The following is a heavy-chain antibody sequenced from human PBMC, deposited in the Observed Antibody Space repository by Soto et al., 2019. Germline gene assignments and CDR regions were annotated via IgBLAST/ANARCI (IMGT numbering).Heavy chain of an antibody. J-gene: IGHJ4*02. V-gene: IGHV1-18*01. CDR2: ISAYNGNT. CDR1: GYTFTSYG. CDR3: ASTREGDYVMDY. Sequence: ASVKVSCKASGYTFTSYGISWVRQAPGQGLEWMGWISAYNGNTNYAQKLQGKVTMTTDTSTSTAYMELRSLRSDDTAVYYCASTREGDYVMDYWGQGTLVTVSS. D-gene: IGHD4-17*01.